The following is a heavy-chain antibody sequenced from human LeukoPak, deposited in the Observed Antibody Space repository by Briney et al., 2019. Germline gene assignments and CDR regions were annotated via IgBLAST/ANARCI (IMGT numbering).Heavy chain of an antibody. J-gene: IGHJ3*02. CDR3: TRAPITMVRGVIYFNAFDI. CDR1: GGSFSGYY. D-gene: IGHD3-10*01. Sequence: SETLSLTCAVYGGSFSGYYWSWIRQPPGKGLEWIGEINHSGSTNYNPSLKSRVTISVDTSKNQFSLKLSSVTAADTAVYYCTRAPITMVRGVIYFNAFDIWGQGTMVTVSS. CDR2: INHSGST. V-gene: IGHV4-34*01.